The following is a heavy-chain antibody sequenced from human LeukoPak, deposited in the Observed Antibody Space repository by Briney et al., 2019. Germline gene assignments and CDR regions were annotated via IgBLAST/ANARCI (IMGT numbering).Heavy chain of an antibody. CDR1: GFSLSTSGVG. V-gene: IGHV2-5*02. D-gene: IGHD3-22*01. CDR2: IYWDDDK. J-gene: IGHJ5*02. Sequence: SGPTLVNPTQTLTLTCTFSGFSLSTSGVGVGWIRQPPGKALEWLALIYWDDDKRYSPSLKSRLTITKDTSKNQVVLTMTNMDPVDSATYYCAYAYYYDRGDWFDPWGQGTLVTVSS. CDR3: AYAYYYDRGDWFDP.